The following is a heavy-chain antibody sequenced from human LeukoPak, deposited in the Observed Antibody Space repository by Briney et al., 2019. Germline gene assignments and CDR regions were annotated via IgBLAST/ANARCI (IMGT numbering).Heavy chain of an antibody. CDR1: GGSISSYY. J-gene: IGHJ4*02. CDR2: VYYCGST. Sequence: SETLSLTCRVSGGSISSYYWSWIRQPPGKGLEGIGYVYYCGSTSYNPYLKSRLTISVDTSKNQFSLKLRSVTAADTAVYYCARHSQRGYSYGSFNNWGQGTLVIVSS. V-gene: IGHV4-59*08. D-gene: IGHD5-18*01. CDR3: ARHSQRGYSYGSFNN.